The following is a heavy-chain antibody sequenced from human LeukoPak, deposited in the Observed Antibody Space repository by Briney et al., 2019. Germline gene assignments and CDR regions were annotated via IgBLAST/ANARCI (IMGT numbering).Heavy chain of an antibody. V-gene: IGHV4-39*01. CDR3: ARRAGYFDY. Sequence: KTSETLSLTCTVSGGSISSSSYYWGWIRQPPGKGLEWIGSIYYSGSTYYNPSLKSRVTISVDTSKNQFSLKLSSVTAADTAVYYCARRAGYFDYWGQGTLVTVSS. CDR2: IYYSGST. CDR1: GGSISSSSYY. J-gene: IGHJ4*02.